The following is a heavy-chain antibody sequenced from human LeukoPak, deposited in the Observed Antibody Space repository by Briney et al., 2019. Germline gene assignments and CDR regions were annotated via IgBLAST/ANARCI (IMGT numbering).Heavy chain of an antibody. Sequence: GGSLRLSCAAAGFTFSSYWMHWVRQAPGKGLEWVANIKQDGSEKYYVDSVKGRFTISRDNAKNSLYLQMNSLRAEDTAVYYCARGADSGSYYDLDYWGQGTLVTVSS. D-gene: IGHD1-26*01. V-gene: IGHV3-7*01. CDR1: GFTFSSYW. J-gene: IGHJ4*02. CDR3: ARGADSGSYYDLDY. CDR2: IKQDGSEK.